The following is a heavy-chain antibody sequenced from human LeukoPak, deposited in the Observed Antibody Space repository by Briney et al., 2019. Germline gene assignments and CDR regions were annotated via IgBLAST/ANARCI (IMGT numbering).Heavy chain of an antibody. CDR3: AKDMFLMPGSETKFHY. D-gene: IGHD3-10*02. CDR1: GFTVSDNY. CDR2: IYSGGST. V-gene: IGHV3-53*01. J-gene: IGHJ4*02. Sequence: PGGSLRLSCAASGFTVSDNYMSWVRQAPGKGLEWISVIYSGGSTYYADSVKGRFTISRDNSKNTLYLQMNSLRAEDTALFYCAKDMFLMPGSETKFHYWGQGTPVTVSS.